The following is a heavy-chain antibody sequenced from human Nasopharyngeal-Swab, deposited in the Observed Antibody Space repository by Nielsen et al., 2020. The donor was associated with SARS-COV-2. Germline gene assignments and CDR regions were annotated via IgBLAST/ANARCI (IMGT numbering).Heavy chain of an antibody. J-gene: IGHJ5*02. D-gene: IGHD3-10*01. V-gene: IGHV3-49*03. CDR2: IRRKAYGGTT. CDR3: TREDYGSGSLFDP. Sequence: GGSLRLSCTASGFTFGDYAMSWFRQAPGKGLEWVGFIRRKAYGGTTEYAASVKGRFTISRDDSKSIAYLQMNSLKTEDTAVYYCTREDYGSGSLFDPWGQGTLVTVSS. CDR1: GFTFGDYA.